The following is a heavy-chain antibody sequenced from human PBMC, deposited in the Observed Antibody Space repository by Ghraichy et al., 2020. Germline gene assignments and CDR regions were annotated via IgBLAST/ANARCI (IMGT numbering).Heavy chain of an antibody. J-gene: IGHJ4*02. CDR2: IYYSGST. D-gene: IGHD3-10*01. Sequence: SETLSLTCTVSGGSISSSSYYWGWIRQPPGKGLEWIGSIYYSGSTYYNPSLKSRVTISVDTSKNQFSLKLSSVTAADTAVYYCVTPRVTTYGSGAANPPGYWGQGTLVTVSS. CDR3: VTPRVTTYGSGAANPPGY. CDR1: GGSISSSSYY. V-gene: IGHV4-39*01.